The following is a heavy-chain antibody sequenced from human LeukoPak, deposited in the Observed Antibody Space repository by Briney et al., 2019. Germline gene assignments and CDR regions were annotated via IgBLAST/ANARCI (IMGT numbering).Heavy chain of an antibody. CDR1: GFIFSSYG. V-gene: IGHV3-30*18. J-gene: IGHJ3*02. D-gene: IGHD3-22*01. Sequence: PGRSLRLSCAASGFIFSSYGMHWVRQAPAKGLEWGVVISNDGNKRDFADSVKGRFTISRDTSKNTLYLQMNSLRAEDTAVYYCAKGGYYDNFHDAFDIWGQGTMVTVSS. CDR2: ISNDGNKR. CDR3: AKGGYYDNFHDAFDI.